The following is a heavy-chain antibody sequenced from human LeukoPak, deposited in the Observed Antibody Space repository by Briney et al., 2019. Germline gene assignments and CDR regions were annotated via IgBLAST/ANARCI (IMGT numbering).Heavy chain of an antibody. CDR3: ATEPLYTFYGDYADY. D-gene: IGHD1-14*01. J-gene: IGHJ4*02. CDR1: GGSISSSSYY. V-gene: IGHV4-39*07. Sequence: SETLSLTCTVSGGSISSSSYYWGWIRQPPGKGLEWIGSIYYSGSTYYNPSLKSRVTISVDTSKNQFSLKLSSVTAADTAVYYCATEPLYTFYGDYADYWGQGTLVTVSS. CDR2: IYYSGST.